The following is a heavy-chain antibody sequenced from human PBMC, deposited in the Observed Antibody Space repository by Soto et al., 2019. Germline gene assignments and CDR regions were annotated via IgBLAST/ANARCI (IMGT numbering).Heavy chain of an antibody. CDR2: FSGSGDST. J-gene: IGHJ4*02. CDR1: GFTFSSYA. D-gene: IGHD6-13*01. V-gene: IGHV3-23*01. CDR3: ARRGPGTYFDY. Sequence: EVQLLDSGGGLVQPGGSLRLSCAASGFTFSSYAMNWVRQAPGKGLEWVSVFSGSGDSTYYADSVKGRFTISTDNSKNTLYLQMNSLRTEDTAVYYCARRGPGTYFDYWGQGTLVTVSS.